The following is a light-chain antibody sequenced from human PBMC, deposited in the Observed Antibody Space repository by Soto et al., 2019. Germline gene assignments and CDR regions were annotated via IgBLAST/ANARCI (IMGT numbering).Light chain of an antibody. J-gene: IGLJ2*01. CDR3: CSYTSDSTLI. CDR1: SSDIGSYNL. V-gene: IGLV2-23*01. Sequence: QSALTQPASVSASPGQSITISCTGTSSDIGSYNLVSWYQQYPGKVPKVIIYEDTKRSSGFSNRFSGSKSGNTASLTISGLQAEDEADYYCCSYTSDSTLIFGGGTKVTVL. CDR2: EDT.